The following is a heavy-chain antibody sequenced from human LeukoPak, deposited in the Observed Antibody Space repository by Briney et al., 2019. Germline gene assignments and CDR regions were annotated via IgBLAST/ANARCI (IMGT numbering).Heavy chain of an antibody. CDR3: ARHAESGYDRFNH. CDR2: IYYSGNI. D-gene: IGHD5-12*01. V-gene: IGHV4-59*08. J-gene: IGHJ4*02. Sequence: SETLSLTCSVSGGSISSYYWSWIRQPPGKGLDWIGYIYYSGNINYKSPLKSRVTISGDTSKNQFSLKLSSVTAADTAVYYCARHAESGYDRFNHWGQGTLVTVSS. CDR1: GGSISSYY.